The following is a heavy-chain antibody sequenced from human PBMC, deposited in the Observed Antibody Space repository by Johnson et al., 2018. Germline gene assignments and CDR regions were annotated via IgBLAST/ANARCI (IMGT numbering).Heavy chain of an antibody. CDR2: INEDGSAN. D-gene: IGHD2-8*01. CDR3: ASGRMVYHTGIDC. V-gene: IGHV3-7*01. CDR1: GFTFNTYW. J-gene: IGHJ4*02. Sequence: EVQLVETGGGLVQPGGSLIISCAASGFTFNTYWMSWVRQAPGKGLEWVANINEDGSANNFLDSLRGRFTISRDNAKNSLYLQMNSLGADDTAVYYCASGRMVYHTGIDCWGQGTLVTVSS.